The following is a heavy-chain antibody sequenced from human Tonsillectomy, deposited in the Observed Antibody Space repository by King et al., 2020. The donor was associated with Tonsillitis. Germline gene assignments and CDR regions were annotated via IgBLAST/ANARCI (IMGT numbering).Heavy chain of an antibody. V-gene: IGHV3-30*03. Sequence: VQLVESGGGVVQPGSSLRLSCAASGFTFSRSSMHWVRQAPGKGLEWVAFIAHDGSRRVYEDSVKGRFTISRDNSKNTLYLQMNSLRVEDTAVYVCERHDHGDYSFAPCGQGTLVTVSS. CDR3: ERHDHGDYSFAP. CDR2: IAHDGSRR. D-gene: IGHD4-17*01. J-gene: IGHJ5*02. CDR1: GFTFSRSS.